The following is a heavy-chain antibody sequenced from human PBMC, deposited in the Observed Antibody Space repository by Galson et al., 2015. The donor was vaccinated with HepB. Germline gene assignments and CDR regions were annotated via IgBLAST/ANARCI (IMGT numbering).Heavy chain of an antibody. V-gene: IGHV1-18*04. CDR3: ARDRDYRFDY. CDR1: GYTFTTNG. J-gene: IGHJ4*02. CDR2: ISANGGNT. Sequence: SVKVSCKASGYTFTTNGIRWVRQAPGQGLEWMGWISANGGNTKYAQNLQGRVTLTRDTSTSTAYLDLRSRGSDDKAAYYCARDRDYRFDYWGQGTLVTVSS. D-gene: IGHD4/OR15-4a*01.